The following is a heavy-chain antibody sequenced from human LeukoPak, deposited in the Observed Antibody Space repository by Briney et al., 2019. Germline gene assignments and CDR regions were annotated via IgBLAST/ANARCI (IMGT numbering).Heavy chain of an antibody. CDR1: GYTFTSYA. Sequence: ASVKVSCKASGYTFTSYAMHWVRQAPGQRLEWMGWINAGNGNTKYSQKFQGGVTITRDTSASTAYMELSSLRSEDTAVYYYARGYSSGWYPAYWGQGTLVTVSS. D-gene: IGHD6-19*01. J-gene: IGHJ4*02. CDR2: INAGNGNT. CDR3: ARGYSSGWYPAY. V-gene: IGHV1-3*01.